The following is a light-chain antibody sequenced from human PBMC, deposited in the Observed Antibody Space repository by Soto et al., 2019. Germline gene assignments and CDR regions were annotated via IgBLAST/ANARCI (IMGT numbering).Light chain of an antibody. CDR3: TSWTTSTTMI. CDR1: SSDIGAYSF. V-gene: IGLV2-14*03. CDR2: DVN. J-gene: IGLJ2*01. Sequence: QSALTQPASVSGSPGQSITISCTGTSSDIGAYSFVSWYQQHPGKAPKLMLYDVNIRPSGVSNRFSGSKSGNTASLTISGHQSEDEADYYCTSWTTSTTMIFGGGTKLTVL.